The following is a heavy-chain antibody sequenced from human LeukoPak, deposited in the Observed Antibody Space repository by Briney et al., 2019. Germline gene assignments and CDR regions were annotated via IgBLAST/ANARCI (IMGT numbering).Heavy chain of an antibody. V-gene: IGHV1-69*05. CDR2: ISPIFGTA. D-gene: IGHD3-3*01. Sequence: ASVKVSCKASGGTFSSYAISWVRQAPGQGLEWLGRISPIFGTANYAQKFQGRVTITTDESTSTAYMELSSLRSEDTAMYYCARDKSITIFGVVIPVDYWGQGTLVTVSS. CDR1: GGTFSSYA. CDR3: ARDKSITIFGVVIPVDY. J-gene: IGHJ4*02.